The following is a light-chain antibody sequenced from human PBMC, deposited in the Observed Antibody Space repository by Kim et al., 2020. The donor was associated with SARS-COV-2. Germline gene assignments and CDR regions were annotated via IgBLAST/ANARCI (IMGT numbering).Light chain of an antibody. CDR3: NSRDSSGDQVV. V-gene: IGLV3-19*01. J-gene: IGLJ2*01. Sequence: SSELTQDPAVSVALGQTVTITCQGDSLRRYSASWYQQKPGQAPILVIYNTVNRASGIPDRFSGSNSGNTVSLTIIGAQAEDEADYYCNSRDSSGDQVVFAGGTQLTVL. CDR2: NTV. CDR1: SLRRYS.